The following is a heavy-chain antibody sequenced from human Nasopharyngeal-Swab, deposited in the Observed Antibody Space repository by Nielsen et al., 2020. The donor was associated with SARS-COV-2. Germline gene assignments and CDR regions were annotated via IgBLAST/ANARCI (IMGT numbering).Heavy chain of an antibody. CDR3: AGGLAAAGTIYYYYYGMDV. Sequence: SETLSLRCSGGGGYISSYYWRCIRRPPGKGLEWLGYIYYSGSTNDNPSLKSRVSISVDTSKNQLSLQLSSVTAADTAVYYCAGGLAAAGTIYYYYYGMDVWGQGTTVTVSS. D-gene: IGHD6-13*01. CDR2: IYYSGST. V-gene: IGHV4-59*13. CDR1: GGYISSYY. J-gene: IGHJ6*02.